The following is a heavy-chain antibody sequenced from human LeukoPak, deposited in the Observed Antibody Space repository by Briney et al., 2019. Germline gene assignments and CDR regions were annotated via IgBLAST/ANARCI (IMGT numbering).Heavy chain of an antibody. Sequence: PSETLSLTCTVSGGSISSSSYYWGWIRQPPGKGLEWIGSIYYSGSTYYNPSLKSRVTISVDTSKNQFSLKLSSVTATDTAVYYCARNYGYSYGYFDHWGQGSLVTVTS. V-gene: IGHV4-39*07. D-gene: IGHD5-18*01. CDR3: ARNYGYSYGYFDH. J-gene: IGHJ4*02. CDR1: GGSISSSSYY. CDR2: IYYSGST.